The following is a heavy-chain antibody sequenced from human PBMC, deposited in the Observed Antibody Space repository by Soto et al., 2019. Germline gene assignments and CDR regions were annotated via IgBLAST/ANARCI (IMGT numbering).Heavy chain of an antibody. CDR2: IKQDGSEK. V-gene: IGHV3-7*03. CDR1: GFTFSSYW. CDR3: ARMARRVVPAATGEDYFDY. Sequence: GGSLRLSCAASGFTFSSYWMSWVRQAPGRGLEWVANIKQDGSEKYYVDSVKGRFTISRDNAKNSLYLQMNSLRAEDTAVYYCARMARRVVPAATGEDYFDYWGQGTLVTVSS. J-gene: IGHJ4*02. D-gene: IGHD2-2*01.